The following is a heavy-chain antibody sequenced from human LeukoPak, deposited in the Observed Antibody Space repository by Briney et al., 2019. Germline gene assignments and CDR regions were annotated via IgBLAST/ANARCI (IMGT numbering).Heavy chain of an antibody. CDR2: IHYSGST. D-gene: IGHD4-11*01. CDR3: ARDAIHSNYFDF. CDR1: GGSISSGGFY. Sequence: TLSLTCTVSGGSISSGGFYWSWIRQHPGKGLEWIGYIHYSGSTYYNPSLNSRVTISVDTSANHFSLQVSSVTAADTAVYYCARDAIHSNYFDFWGQGTLVTVSS. V-gene: IGHV4-31*03. J-gene: IGHJ4*02.